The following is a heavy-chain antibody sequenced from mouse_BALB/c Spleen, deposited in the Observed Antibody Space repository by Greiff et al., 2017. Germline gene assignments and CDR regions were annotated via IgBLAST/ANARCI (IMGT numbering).Heavy chain of an antibody. CDR2: IGSGGST. J-gene: IGHJ4*01. Sequence: QVQLKESGPGLVQPSQSLSITCTVSGFSLTSYGVHWVRQSPGKGLEWLGVIGSGGSTDYNAAFISSLSISKDNSKSQVFFKMNSLQADDTAIYYCASNWDQGAMDYWGQGTSVTVSS. D-gene: IGHD4-1*01. CDR3: ASNWDQGAMDY. CDR1: GFSLTSYG. V-gene: IGHV2-4-1*01.